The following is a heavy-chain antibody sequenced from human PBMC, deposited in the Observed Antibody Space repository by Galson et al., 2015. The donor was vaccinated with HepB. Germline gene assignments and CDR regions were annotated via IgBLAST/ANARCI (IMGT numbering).Heavy chain of an antibody. D-gene: IGHD2-15*01. Sequence: SVKVSCKASGGTFSSYAISWVRQAPGQGLEWMGGIIPIFGTANYAQKFQGRVTITADESTSTAYMELSSLRSEDTAVYYCARGGIVVVVAASGGMDVWGQGTTVTVSS. V-gene: IGHV1-69*13. CDR3: ARGGIVVVVAASGGMDV. J-gene: IGHJ6*02. CDR2: IIPIFGTA. CDR1: GGTFSSYA.